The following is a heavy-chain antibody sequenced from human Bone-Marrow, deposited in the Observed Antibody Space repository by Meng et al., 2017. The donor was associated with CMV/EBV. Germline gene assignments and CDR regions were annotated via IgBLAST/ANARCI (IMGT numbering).Heavy chain of an antibody. Sequence: GESLKISCAASGFTFSSYSMNWVRQAPGKGLEWVSSISSSSNHIYYADSMKGRFTISRDNAKNSLYLQMNSLRAEDTAVYYCASSAQRYGGNTFDSWGQGTLVTV. CDR1: GFTFSSYS. J-gene: IGHJ4*02. D-gene: IGHD4-23*01. CDR3: ASSAQRYGGNTFDS. V-gene: IGHV3-21*01. CDR2: ISSSSNHI.